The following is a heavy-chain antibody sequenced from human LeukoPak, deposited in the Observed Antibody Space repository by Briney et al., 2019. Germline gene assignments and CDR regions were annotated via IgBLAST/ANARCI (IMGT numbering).Heavy chain of an antibody. CDR3: ARWGGGYSNIIDY. V-gene: IGHV4-59*01. J-gene: IGHJ4*02. CDR1: GGSISSYY. D-gene: IGHD4-11*01. CDR2: IYYSGST. Sequence: SETLSLTCTVSGGSISSYYWSWIRQPPGKGLEWIGYIYYSGSTNYNPSLKSRVTISVDTSKNQFSLKLSSVTAADTAVYYCARWGGGYSNIIDYWGQGTLVTVSS.